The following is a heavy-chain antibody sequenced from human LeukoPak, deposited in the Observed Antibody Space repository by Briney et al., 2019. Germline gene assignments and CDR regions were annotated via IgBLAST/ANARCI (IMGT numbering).Heavy chain of an antibody. Sequence: PGGSLRLSCAASGFTFSSYAMSWVRQAPGKGLEWVSAISGSGGSTYYADSVKGRFTISRDNSKNTLYLQMNSLRAEDTAVYYCAKSWSIAVAGKKGGFDYWGQGTLVTVSS. V-gene: IGHV3-23*01. J-gene: IGHJ4*02. CDR1: GFTFSSYA. CDR2: ISGSGGST. CDR3: AKSWSIAVAGKKGGFDY. D-gene: IGHD6-19*01.